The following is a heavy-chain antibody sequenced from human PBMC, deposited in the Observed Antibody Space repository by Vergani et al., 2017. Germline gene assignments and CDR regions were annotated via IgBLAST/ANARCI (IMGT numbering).Heavy chain of an antibody. CDR2: IDHTGRP. Sequence: QVQLQQWGGGLLKPSETLSLTCVVNGWSFTSYHWTWIRQSPGEGLEWVGDIDHTGRPDYNPSLKSRLTMSVAKSRNQFSLTLNSVTATDTAVYYCARVPFYYYDSSGYTRGAFDIWGQGTMVTVSS. CDR3: ARVPFYYYDSSGYTRGAFDI. J-gene: IGHJ3*02. CDR1: GWSFTSYH. D-gene: IGHD3-22*01. V-gene: IGHV4-34*01.